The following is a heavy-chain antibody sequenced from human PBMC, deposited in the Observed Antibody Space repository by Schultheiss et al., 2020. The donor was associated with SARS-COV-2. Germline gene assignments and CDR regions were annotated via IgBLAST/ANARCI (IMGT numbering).Heavy chain of an antibody. CDR2: ISWNSGSI. CDR3: ARDLYQLRTSCMDV. CDR1: GFTFDDYA. J-gene: IGHJ6*02. V-gene: IGHV3-9*01. Sequence: GGSLRLSCAASGFTFDDYAMHWVRQAPGKGLEWVSGISWNSGSIGYADSVKGRFTISRDNAKNSLYLQMNSLRAEDTAVYYCARDLYQLRTSCMDVWGQGTTVTVSS. D-gene: IGHD2-2*01.